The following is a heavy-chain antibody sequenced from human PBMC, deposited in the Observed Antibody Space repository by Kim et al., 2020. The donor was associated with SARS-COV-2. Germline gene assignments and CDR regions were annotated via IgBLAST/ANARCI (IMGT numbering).Heavy chain of an antibody. D-gene: IGHD3-3*01. CDR1: GGSISSGGYY. CDR2: IYYSGST. Sequence: SETLSLTCTVSGGSISSGGYYWSWIRQHPGKGLEWIGYIYYSGSTYYNPSLKSRVTISVDTSKNQFSLKLRAVTAADTAVYYCARGRLTIFGVVTEVDYWGQPTLVTVSS. J-gene: IGHJ4*02. CDR3: ARGRLTIFGVVTEVDY. V-gene: IGHV4-31*03.